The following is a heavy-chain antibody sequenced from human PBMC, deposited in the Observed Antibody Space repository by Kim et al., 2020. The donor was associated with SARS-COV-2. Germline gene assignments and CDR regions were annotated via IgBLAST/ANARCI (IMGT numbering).Heavy chain of an antibody. D-gene: IGHD2-15*01. Sequence: GGSLRLSCAASGFTFSSHGMYWVRQAPGKGLEWVAVISYDGSDKNYADSVKGRFTISRDNSKNMLYLQMNSLRGEDTAVYYCAKDSHSNYYGMDVWGQGT. CDR3: AKDSHSNYYGMDV. J-gene: IGHJ6*02. CDR2: ISYDGSDK. CDR1: GFTFSSHG. V-gene: IGHV3-30*18.